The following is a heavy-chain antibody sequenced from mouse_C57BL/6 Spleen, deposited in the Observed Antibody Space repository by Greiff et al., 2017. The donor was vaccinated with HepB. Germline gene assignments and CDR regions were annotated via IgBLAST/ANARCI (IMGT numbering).Heavy chain of an antibody. J-gene: IGHJ1*03. Sequence: QVQLKQPGAELVKPGASVKLSCKASGYTFTSYWMQWVKQRPGQGLEWIGEIDPSDSYTNYNQKFKGKATLTVDTSSSTAYMQLSSLTSEDSAVYYCARGTTVVGVWGTGTTVTVSS. CDR1: GYTFTSYW. D-gene: IGHD1-1*01. V-gene: IGHV1-50*01. CDR3: ARGTTVVGV. CDR2: IDPSDSYT.